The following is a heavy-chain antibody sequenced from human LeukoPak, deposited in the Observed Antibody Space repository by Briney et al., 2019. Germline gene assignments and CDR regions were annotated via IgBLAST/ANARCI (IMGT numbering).Heavy chain of an antibody. CDR1: GGSFSGYY. Sequence: SETLSLTCAVYGGSFSGYYWSWIRQPPGKGLEWIGEINHSGSTNYNPSLKSRVTISVDTSKNRFSLKLSSETAADTAVYYCARGNSGYYGSGSICDYWGQGTLVTVSS. J-gene: IGHJ4*02. CDR3: ARGNSGYYGSGSICDY. CDR2: INHSGST. V-gene: IGHV4-34*01. D-gene: IGHD3-10*01.